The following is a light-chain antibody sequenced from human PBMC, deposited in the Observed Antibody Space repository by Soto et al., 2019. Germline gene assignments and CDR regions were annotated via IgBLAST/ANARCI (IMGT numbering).Light chain of an antibody. Sequence: QLVLTQSPSASASLGASVKLTCTLSSGHSNYAIAWHQQQSEKGPRYLMKLNSDGSHSQGDGIPDRFSGSSSGAERYLTSSSLQYEDEADYYGQTWGSGIVVFGGGTQLTVL. CDR3: QTWGSGIVV. J-gene: IGLJ2*01. CDR2: LNSDGSH. CDR1: SGHSNYA. V-gene: IGLV4-69*01.